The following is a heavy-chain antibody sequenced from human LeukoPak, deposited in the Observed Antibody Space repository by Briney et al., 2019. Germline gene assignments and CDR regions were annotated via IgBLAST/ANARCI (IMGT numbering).Heavy chain of an antibody. CDR3: ARVEGKPPIMVRGLRGHY. J-gene: IGHJ4*02. Sequence: GGSLRLSCAASGFTFNRYSMNWVRQAPGKGLEWVSYIGSSSGTIYYADSVKGRFTISRDNAKNSLYLQMNSLRAEDTAVYYCARVEGKPPIMVRGLRGHYWGQGTLVTVSS. V-gene: IGHV3-48*04. D-gene: IGHD3-10*01. CDR2: IGSSSGTI. CDR1: GFTFNRYS.